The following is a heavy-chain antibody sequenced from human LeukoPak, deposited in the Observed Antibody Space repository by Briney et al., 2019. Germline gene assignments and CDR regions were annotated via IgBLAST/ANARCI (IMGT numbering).Heavy chain of an antibody. Sequence: SETLSLTCTVSGGSISSYYWSWIRQPPGKGLEWIGYIYYSGSTNYNPSLKSRVTISVDTSKNQFSLKLSSVTAADTAVYYCARQKDIVGGLDYWGQGTLVTVSS. CDR2: IYYSGST. V-gene: IGHV4-59*08. CDR1: GGSISSYY. D-gene: IGHD2-15*01. CDR3: ARQKDIVGGLDY. J-gene: IGHJ4*02.